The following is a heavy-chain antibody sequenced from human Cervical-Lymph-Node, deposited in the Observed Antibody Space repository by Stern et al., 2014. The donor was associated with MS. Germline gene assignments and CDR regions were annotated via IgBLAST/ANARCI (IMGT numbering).Heavy chain of an antibody. D-gene: IGHD4-17*01. V-gene: IGHV1-2*02. J-gene: IGHJ4*02. CDR2: INPNSGSQ. Sequence: VQLVESGAELKKPGASMKVSCKTSGYTFRDYYIKWVRQAPGQGLEYMGWINPNSGSQNYAQKFRGRVAMTSDTSINTAYLELNGLQSDDTAIYYCARDRYGDPFDYWGQGTLVTVSS. CDR3: ARDRYGDPFDY. CDR1: GYTFRDYY.